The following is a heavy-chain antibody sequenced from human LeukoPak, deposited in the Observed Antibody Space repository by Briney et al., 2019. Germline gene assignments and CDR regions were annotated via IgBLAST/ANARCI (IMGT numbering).Heavy chain of an antibody. CDR1: GITFSSYA. J-gene: IGHJ1*01. Sequence: PGGSLRLSCAASGITFSSYAMSWVRQAPGKGLEWVSGVSDSGTNTFYADSVKGRFTISRDNSKNTLYLHMRSLRAEDTAVYYCVNLIIPAPGYEYFHHWGQGTLVTVSS. D-gene: IGHD6-13*01. CDR2: VSDSGTNT. CDR3: VNLIIPAPGYEYFHH. V-gene: IGHV3-23*01.